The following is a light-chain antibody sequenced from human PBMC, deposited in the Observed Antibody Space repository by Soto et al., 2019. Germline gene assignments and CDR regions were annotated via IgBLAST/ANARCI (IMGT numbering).Light chain of an antibody. CDR2: EVS. V-gene: IGLV2-14*01. CDR3: SSYTSSSTRPVV. Sequence: QSVLTQPASVSGSPGQSITISCTGTSNDVGGYKYVSWYQHHPGKAPKLMIYEVSNRPSGVSNRFSGSKSGNMASLTISGLQAEDEADYYCSSYTSSSTRPVVFGGGTKLTVL. CDR1: SNDVGGYKY. J-gene: IGLJ2*01.